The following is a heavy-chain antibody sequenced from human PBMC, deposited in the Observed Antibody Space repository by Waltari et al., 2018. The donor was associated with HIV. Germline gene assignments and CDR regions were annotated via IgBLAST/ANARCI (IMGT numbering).Heavy chain of an antibody. CDR3: ASRSSGRVAYGLDV. CDR2: ISSSSGHM. D-gene: IGHD6-19*01. CDR1: GFTCSRYG. V-gene: IGHV3-21*01. J-gene: IGHJ6*02. Sequence: EVQLVESGGGLVKPGGSLRLSCAGSGFTCSRYGMNWVRQAPGKGLEWVAYISSSSGHMKYADSVKGRFTISRDNAKNSLYLQINSLRAEDTAVYYCASRSSGRVAYGLDVWGQGTTVIVSS.